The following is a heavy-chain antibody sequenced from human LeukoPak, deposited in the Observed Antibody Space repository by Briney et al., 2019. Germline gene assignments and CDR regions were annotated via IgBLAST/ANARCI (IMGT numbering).Heavy chain of an antibody. CDR1: GGSFSGYY. V-gene: IGHV4-34*01. Sequence: SETLSLTCAVYGGSFSGYYRSWVRQPPGRARVWIGEISDSGSKNFNPSLKSRVSISVDTSKNQFSLKVTSVTAADTAVYYCARGLFEGHQQWLAYWGQGTRVSVSS. D-gene: IGHD6-19*01. CDR2: ISDSGSK. J-gene: IGHJ4*02. CDR3: ARGLFEGHQQWLAY.